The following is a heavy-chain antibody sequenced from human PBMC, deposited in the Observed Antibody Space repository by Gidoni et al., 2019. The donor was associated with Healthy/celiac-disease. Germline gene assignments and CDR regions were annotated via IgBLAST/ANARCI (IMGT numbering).Heavy chain of an antibody. J-gene: IGHJ6*02. Sequence: EVQLVESGGGLVQPGGSLRLSCSASGFTFSSYAMHLVRQAPGKGLEYVSAISSNGGSTYYADSVKGRFTISRDNSKNTLYLQMSSLRAEDTAVYYCVNAMYGSGSYYNPITLLDYYYYGMDVWGQGTTVTVSS. CDR3: VNAMYGSGSYYNPITLLDYYYYGMDV. CDR2: ISSNGGST. D-gene: IGHD3-10*01. V-gene: IGHV3-64D*06. CDR1: GFTFSSYA.